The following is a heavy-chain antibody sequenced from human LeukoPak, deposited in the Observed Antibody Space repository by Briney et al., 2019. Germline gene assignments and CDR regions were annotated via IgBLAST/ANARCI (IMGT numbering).Heavy chain of an antibody. CDR2: ISGSGGDT. D-gene: IGHD3-10*01. Sequence: GGSLRLSCTASGFTFSTYSMTWVRQAPGKGLEWVSAISGSGGDTYYPESVKGRFAISRDNSKNTLYLQMNSLRPDDTAVYFCAKDLGGEGGSGFPGYWGQGNLVTVSS. CDR1: GFTFSTYS. CDR3: AKDLGGEGGSGFPGY. V-gene: IGHV3-23*01. J-gene: IGHJ4*02.